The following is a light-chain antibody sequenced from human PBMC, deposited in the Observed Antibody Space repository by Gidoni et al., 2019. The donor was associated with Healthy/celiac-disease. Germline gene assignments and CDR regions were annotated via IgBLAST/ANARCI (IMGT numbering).Light chain of an antibody. CDR1: QRVRSY. CDR2: DAS. CDR3: QQRNNWPRA. Sequence: EIALTQSPATPYLSPGERATLSCRASQRVRSYLAWYQQKPDQAPRLLIYDASNRATGIPARFSGSGSGTDFSLAICSLEPEDFAVYYCQQRNNWPRAFGGGTKVEIK. J-gene: IGKJ4*01. V-gene: IGKV3-11*01.